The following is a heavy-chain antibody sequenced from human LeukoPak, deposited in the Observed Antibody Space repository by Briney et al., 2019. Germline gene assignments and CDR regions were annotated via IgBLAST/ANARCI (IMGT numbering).Heavy chain of an antibody. CDR3: AFRGSRNPMYYYYGMDV. CDR1: GGSISSGGYS. J-gene: IGHJ6*02. D-gene: IGHD5-18*01. V-gene: IGHV4-30-2*01. Sequence: SETLSLTCAVSGGSISSGGYSWSWIRQPPGKGLEWIGYIYHSGSTYYNPSLKSRVTISVDRSKNQFSLKLSSVTAADTAVYYCAFRGSRNPMYYYYGMDVWGQGTTVTVSS. CDR2: IYHSGST.